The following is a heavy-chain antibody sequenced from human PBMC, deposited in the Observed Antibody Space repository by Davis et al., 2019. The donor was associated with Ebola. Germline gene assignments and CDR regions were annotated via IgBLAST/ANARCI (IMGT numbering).Heavy chain of an antibody. CDR3: ARATGMDV. Sequence: LKISCAASGFVFSSYVMSWVRRAPGKGLEWVAVISYDGSNKYYADSVKGRFTISRDNSKNTLYLQMNSLRAEDTAVYYCARATGMDVWGKGTTVTVSS. CDR1: GFVFSSYV. J-gene: IGHJ6*04. CDR2: ISYDGSNK. V-gene: IGHV3-30-3*01. D-gene: IGHD4-17*01.